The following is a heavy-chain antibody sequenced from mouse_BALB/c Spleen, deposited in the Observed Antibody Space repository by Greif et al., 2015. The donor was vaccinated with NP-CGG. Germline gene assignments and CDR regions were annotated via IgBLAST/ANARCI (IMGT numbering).Heavy chain of an antibody. J-gene: IGHJ2*01. CDR2: ISSGGSYT. CDR3: ARHDPSLDY. CDR1: GFTFSSYG. Sequence: EVKLMESGGDLVKPGGSLKLSCAASGFTFSSYGMSWVRQTPDKRLEWVATISSGGSYTYYPDSVKGRFTISRDNAKNTLYLQMSSLKSEDTATYYCARHDPSLDYWGQGTTLTVSS. V-gene: IGHV5-6*01.